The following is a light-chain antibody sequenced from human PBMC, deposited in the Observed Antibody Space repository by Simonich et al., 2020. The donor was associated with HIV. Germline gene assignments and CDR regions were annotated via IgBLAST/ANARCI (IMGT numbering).Light chain of an antibody. V-gene: IGKV3-20*01. CDR1: QSVSSSS. J-gene: IGKJ2*01. CDR2: GAS. Sequence: EIVLTQSPGTLSLSPGERATLSCRASQSVSSSSLAWYQQKPGLAPRLLIYGASSRATGIPDRFSGSGSGTDFTLTISRLEPEDFAVYYCQQYAISPFSFGQGTKLEIK. CDR3: QQYAISPFS.